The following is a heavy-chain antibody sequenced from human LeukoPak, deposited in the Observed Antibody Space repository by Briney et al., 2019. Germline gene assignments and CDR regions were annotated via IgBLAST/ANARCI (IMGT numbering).Heavy chain of an antibody. J-gene: IGHJ4*02. V-gene: IGHV4-34*01. Sequence: SETLSLTCTVSGGSISSYYWSWIRQPPGKGLEWIGEINHSGCTNYNPSLKSRVTISVDTSKNQFSLNLNSVTAADTAVYYCARAVAGFPRVDYWGQGTLVTVSS. CDR3: ARAVAGFPRVDY. D-gene: IGHD6-19*01. CDR2: INHSGCT. CDR1: GGSISSYY.